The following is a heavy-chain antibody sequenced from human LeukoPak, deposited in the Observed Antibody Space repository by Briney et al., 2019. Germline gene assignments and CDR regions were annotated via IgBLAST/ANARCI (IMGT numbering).Heavy chain of an antibody. D-gene: IGHD6-19*01. J-gene: IGHJ4*02. CDR3: ARGQITSAWLDC. CDR1: GFTFSRNY. V-gene: IGHV3-53*01. CDR2: LYSGGST. Sequence: GGSLRLSCAASGFTFSRNYMSWVRQAPEKGLEWLSVLYSGGSTYYADSVKGRFTISRDDSGNTLYLQMNSLTADDTAVYYCARGQITSAWLDCWGQGTLVTVSS.